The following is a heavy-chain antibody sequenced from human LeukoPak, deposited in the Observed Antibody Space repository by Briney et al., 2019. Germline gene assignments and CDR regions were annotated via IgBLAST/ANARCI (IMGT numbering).Heavy chain of an antibody. CDR3: ARDSTPIIAVAYYYFDY. CDR2: INPSGGST. CDR1: GYTFTSYY. V-gene: IGHV1-46*01. Sequence: ASVKVSCKASGYTFTSYYMHWVRQAPGQGLEWMGIINPSGGSTSYAQKFQGRVTMTRDTSTSTVYMELSSLRSEDTGVYYCARDSTPIIAVAYYYFDYWGQGTLVTVSS. D-gene: IGHD6-19*01. J-gene: IGHJ4*02.